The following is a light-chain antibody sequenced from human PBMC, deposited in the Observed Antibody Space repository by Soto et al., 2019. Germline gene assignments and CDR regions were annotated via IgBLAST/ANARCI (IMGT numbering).Light chain of an antibody. V-gene: IGLV2-14*01. CDR2: EVN. CDR1: SSDVGGYDY. Sequence: QSALTQPASVSGSPGQSITISCTGTSSDVGGYDYVSWYQQHPGKAPKLMISEVNNRPSGVSNRFSGSKSGNTASLTISGLQAEDEADYYCSSYTSSTPYVFGTGTKLTVL. J-gene: IGLJ1*01. CDR3: SSYTSSTPYV.